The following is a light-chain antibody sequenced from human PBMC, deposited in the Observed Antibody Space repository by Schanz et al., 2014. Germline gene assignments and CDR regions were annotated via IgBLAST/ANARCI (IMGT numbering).Light chain of an antibody. CDR2: DVS. CDR1: SSDVGGYNY. CDR3: CSYAGSYTLL. J-gene: IGLJ2*01. Sequence: QSALTQPASVSASPGQSITISCTGTSSDVGGYNYVSWYQQHPGKAPKLMIYDVSKRPSGVPDRFSGSKSGNTASLTISGLQAEDEADYYCCSYAGSYTLLFGGGTKLTVL. V-gene: IGLV2-11*01.